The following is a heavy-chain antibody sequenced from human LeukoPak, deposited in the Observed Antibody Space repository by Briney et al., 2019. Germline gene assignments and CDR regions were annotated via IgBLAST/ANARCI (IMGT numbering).Heavy chain of an antibody. J-gene: IGHJ4*02. Sequence: SETLSLTCTVSGGSISSHYWSWIRQPPGKGLEWIGYIYYSGSTNYNPSLKSRVTISVDTSKNQFSLKLSSVTAADTAVYYCARRPSGYDFWSGYFDYWGQGTLVTVSS. V-gene: IGHV4-59*11. D-gene: IGHD3-3*01. CDR1: GGSISSHY. CDR3: ARRPSGYDFWSGYFDY. CDR2: IYYSGST.